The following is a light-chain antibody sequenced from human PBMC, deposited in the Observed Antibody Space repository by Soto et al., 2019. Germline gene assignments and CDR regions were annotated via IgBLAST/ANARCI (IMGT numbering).Light chain of an antibody. Sequence: QSALTQPASVSGSPGQSITISCTGTSSDVGSYSLVSWYQQHPGKAPKLMIYEGTKRPSGVSNRFSGSKSGNSASLTISGLQAEDEADYYCCSYGSGNTYVFGTGTKLTVL. CDR1: SSDVGSYSL. J-gene: IGLJ1*01. V-gene: IGLV2-23*01. CDR2: EGT. CDR3: CSYGSGNTYV.